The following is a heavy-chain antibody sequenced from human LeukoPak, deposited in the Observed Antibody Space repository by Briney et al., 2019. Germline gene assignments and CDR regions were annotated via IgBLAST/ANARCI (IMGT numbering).Heavy chain of an antibody. CDR2: VNEDGSRT. D-gene: IGHD6-19*01. CDR1: GFTFNRFW. J-gene: IGHJ3*01. V-gene: IGHV3-74*01. CDR3: TRGHASGWTRDAFDL. Sequence: GGSLRLSCAASGFTFNRFWMHWVRQAPGQGLMRVSHVNEDGSRTTYADPVKGRFTVSRDNARGTLYLEMNNLAVDDTAVYYCTRGHASGWTRDAFDLWGQGTMVTVSS.